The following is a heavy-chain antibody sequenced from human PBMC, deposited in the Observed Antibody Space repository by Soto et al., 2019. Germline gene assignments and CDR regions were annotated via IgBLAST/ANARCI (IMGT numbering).Heavy chain of an antibody. D-gene: IGHD6-6*01. CDR2: IYPGDSDT. Sequence: GESVKISCDASGYGFASYWIGWLRQMPGKGLEWMGVIYPGDSDTRYSPSFQGHVTISADKSINTAYLQWNSLEAADTAVYYCARAISSSPSPVLNWFELWGQGTLVTVSS. V-gene: IGHV5-51*01. CDR1: GYGFASYW. J-gene: IGHJ5*02. CDR3: ARAISSSPSPVLNWFEL.